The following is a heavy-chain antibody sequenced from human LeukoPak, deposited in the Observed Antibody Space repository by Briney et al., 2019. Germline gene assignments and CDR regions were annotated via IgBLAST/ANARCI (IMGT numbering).Heavy chain of an antibody. J-gene: IGHJ5*02. D-gene: IGHD2-21*02. CDR3: ARGYCGGDCYLPDWFDP. Sequence: SETLSLTCAVYGGSFSDYYWSWIRQPPGKGLEWIGEINHSGTTNYNPSLKSRVTISVDTSKNQFSLKLSSVTAADTAVYYCARGYCGGDCYLPDWFDPWGQGTLVTVSS. V-gene: IGHV4-34*01. CDR1: GGSFSDYY. CDR2: INHSGTT.